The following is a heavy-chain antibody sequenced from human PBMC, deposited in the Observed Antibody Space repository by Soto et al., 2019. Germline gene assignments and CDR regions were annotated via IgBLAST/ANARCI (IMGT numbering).Heavy chain of an antibody. CDR2: ISHDGHA. Sequence: SETLSLTCSVLDDSISDSRYYWGWIRQSPEKGLEWIGSISHDGHAYYNPPLKSRVTLFADTSRNQFSPKMKSVTVADTALYFCARQVYGDYLGGNWFDPWAREPRSPSPQ. D-gene: IGHD4-17*01. CDR3: ARQVYGDYLGGNWFDP. J-gene: IGHJ5*02. V-gene: IGHV4-39*01. CDR1: DDSISDSRYY.